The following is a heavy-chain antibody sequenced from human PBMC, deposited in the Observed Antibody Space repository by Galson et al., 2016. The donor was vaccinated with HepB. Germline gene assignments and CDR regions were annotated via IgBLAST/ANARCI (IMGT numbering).Heavy chain of an antibody. CDR2: ITSTSSAI. CDR1: GFTFSTQS. V-gene: IGHV3-21*01. J-gene: IGHJ5*02. Sequence: SLRLSCAATGFTFSTQSMNWVRQAPGQGLEWVSSITSTSSAISYADSVEGRFTISRDNSKNSLYLQMNSLRAEDTAFYYCARGVGGSDRRHWLDTWGQGTLVTVSS. CDR3: ARGVGGSDRRHWLDT. D-gene: IGHD3-16*01.